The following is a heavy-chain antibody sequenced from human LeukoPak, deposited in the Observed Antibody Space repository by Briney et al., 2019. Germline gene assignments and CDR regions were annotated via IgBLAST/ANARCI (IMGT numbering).Heavy chain of an antibody. D-gene: IGHD4/OR15-4a*01. CDR1: GGSISSSSYY. CDR3: ARDVLTSNFDY. CDR2: IYYSGST. V-gene: IGHV4-39*07. Sequence: SETLSLTCTVSGGSISSSSYYWGWIRQPPGKGLEWIGSIYYSGSTYYNPSLKSRVTISVDTSKNQFSLKLSSVTAADTAVYYCARDVLTSNFDYWGQGTLVTVSS. J-gene: IGHJ4*02.